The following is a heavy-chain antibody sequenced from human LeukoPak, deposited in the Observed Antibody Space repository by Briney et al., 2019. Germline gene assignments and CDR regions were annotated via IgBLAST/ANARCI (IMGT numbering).Heavy chain of an antibody. J-gene: IGHJ6*02. CDR2: TYYRSKWYN. CDR1: RDSVSSNSAA. V-gene: IGHV6-1*01. Sequence: SQTLSLTCAISRDSVSSNSAAWNWIRQSPSRGLEWLGRTYYRSKWYNDYAVSVKSRITINPDTSKNQFSLQLNSVTPEDTAVYYCARDRGEAVAGPNGMDVWGQGTTVTVSS. D-gene: IGHD6-19*01. CDR3: ARDRGEAVAGPNGMDV.